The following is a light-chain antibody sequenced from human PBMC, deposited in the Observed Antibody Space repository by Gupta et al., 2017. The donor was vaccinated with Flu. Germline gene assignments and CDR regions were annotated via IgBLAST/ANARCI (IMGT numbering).Light chain of an antibody. Sequence: DMQMTQSPSSLYGSLGDRISITCRASEDINTYLNWYQQRPGESPKLLVYSASTLQGGVPSRFSGSGSGKDFTLTIARLQPGDFATYYCQQTDNMPHTFGQGT. CDR1: EDINTY. V-gene: IGKV1-39*01. CDR2: SAS. J-gene: IGKJ2*01. CDR3: QQTDNMPHT.